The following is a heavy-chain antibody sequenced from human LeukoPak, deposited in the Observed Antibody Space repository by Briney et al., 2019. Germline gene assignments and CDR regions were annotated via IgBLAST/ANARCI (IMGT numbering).Heavy chain of an antibody. Sequence: PGGSLRLSCAASGFTFSSYGMSWVRQAPGKGLEWVSAISGSGGSTYYADSVKGRFTISRDNSKNTLYLQMNSLRAEDTAVYYCARGKVAVAATDDAFEIWGQGTMVTVSS. CDR1: GFTFSSYG. V-gene: IGHV3-23*01. J-gene: IGHJ3*02. CDR2: ISGSGGST. CDR3: ARGKVAVAATDDAFEI. D-gene: IGHD6-19*01.